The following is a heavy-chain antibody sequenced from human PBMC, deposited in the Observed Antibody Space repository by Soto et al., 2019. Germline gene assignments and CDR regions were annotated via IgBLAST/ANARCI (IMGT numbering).Heavy chain of an antibody. V-gene: IGHV4-59*01. J-gene: IGHJ4*02. CDR3: ARGRYYFDY. CDR1: GDSISNYY. Sequence: LTCTVSGDSISNYYWSWIRQPPGKGLEWIGYMYHSGTTNYNPSLKSRVTISIDTSKNQFSLRLSSVTAADTAVYYCARGRYYFDYWGQGALVTVSS. CDR2: MYHSGTT.